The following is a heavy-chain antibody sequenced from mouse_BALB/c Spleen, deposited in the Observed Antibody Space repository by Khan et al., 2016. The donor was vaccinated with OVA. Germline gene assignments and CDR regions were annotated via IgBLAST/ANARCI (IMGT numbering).Heavy chain of an antibody. CDR3: ARNYDYDEGLAY. Sequence: QVQLQQSGPGLVQPSQSLSITCTVSGFSLTTYGVHWVRQSPGKGLEWLGVIWSGGTTDYSAAFISSLSITKDNSKSQVFFKMNMLRSNDTAIYYCARNYDYDEGLAYWGQGTLVTVSA. CDR2: IWSGGTT. V-gene: IGHV2-2*03. CDR1: GFSLTTYG. D-gene: IGHD2-4*01. J-gene: IGHJ3*01.